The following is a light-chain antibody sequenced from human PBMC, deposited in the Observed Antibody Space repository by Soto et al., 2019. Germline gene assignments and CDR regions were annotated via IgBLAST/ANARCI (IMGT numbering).Light chain of an antibody. J-gene: IGLJ1*01. CDR1: SSDVGSYNR. V-gene: IGLV2-18*02. CDR3: NSFTTSSTYV. CDR2: DVT. Sequence: QSALTQPPSVSGSPGQSVAISCTGTSSDVGSYNRVAWYQQPPGTAPKLIIYDVTNRPSGVPDRFSGSKSGNTASLTISGLQAEDEADYYCNSFTTSSTYVLGTGTKVTVL.